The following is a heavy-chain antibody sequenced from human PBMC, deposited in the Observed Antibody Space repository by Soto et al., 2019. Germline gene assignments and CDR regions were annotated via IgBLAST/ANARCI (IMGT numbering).Heavy chain of an antibody. D-gene: IGHD3-16*02. J-gene: IGHJ3*02. CDR3: ATVVTFGGVISYAFDI. CDR1: GYTLTELS. Sequence: ASVQVSCKVSGYTLTELSMHWVRQAPGKGLEWMGGFDPEDGETIYAQKFQGRVTMTEDTSTDTAYMELSSLRSEDTAVYYCATVVTFGGVISYAFDIWGQGTMVTVSS. CDR2: FDPEDGET. V-gene: IGHV1-24*01.